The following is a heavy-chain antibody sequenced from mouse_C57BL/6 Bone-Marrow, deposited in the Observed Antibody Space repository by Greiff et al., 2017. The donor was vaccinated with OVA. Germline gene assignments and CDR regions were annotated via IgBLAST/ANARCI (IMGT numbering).Heavy chain of an antibody. CDR3: ARWVY. CDR1: GYSFTSYY. Sequence: QVQLKQSGPELVKPGASVKISCKASGYSFTSYYIHWVKQRPGPGLEWIGWIYPGSGNTKHNEKFKGKATLTADTSSSTAYMQLSSLTSEDSAVYYCARWVYWGQGTTLTVSS. CDR2: IYPGSGNT. J-gene: IGHJ2*01. V-gene: IGHV1-66*01.